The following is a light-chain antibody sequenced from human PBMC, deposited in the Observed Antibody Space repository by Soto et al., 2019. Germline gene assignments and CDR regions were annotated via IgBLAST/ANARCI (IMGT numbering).Light chain of an antibody. V-gene: IGKV1-27*01. CDR2: ATS. CDR1: QAISNY. CDR3: QKYISVPWT. J-gene: IGKJ1*01. Sequence: DIQMTQSPSSLSASAGDRVTITCRASQAISNYLAWYQQKPGKVPKLLIYATSSLQSGVPSRFSGSGSGTDFILTISSLQPEDVATYYCQKYISVPWTFGQGTKVEIK.